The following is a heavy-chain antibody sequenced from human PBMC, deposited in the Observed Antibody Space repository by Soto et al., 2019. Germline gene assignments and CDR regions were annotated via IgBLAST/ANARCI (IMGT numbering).Heavy chain of an antibody. CDR2: INHSGST. D-gene: IGHD5-12*01. V-gene: IGHV4-34*01. CDR3: ARTVRVEMATNFDY. CDR1: GGSFSGYY. Sequence: QVQLQQWGAGLLKPSETLSLTCAVYGGSFSGYYWSWIRQPPGKGLEWIGEINHSGSTNYNPSLKSRATISVDTSKNQFSLKLSSVTAADTAVYYCARTVRVEMATNFDYWGQGTLVTVSS. J-gene: IGHJ4*02.